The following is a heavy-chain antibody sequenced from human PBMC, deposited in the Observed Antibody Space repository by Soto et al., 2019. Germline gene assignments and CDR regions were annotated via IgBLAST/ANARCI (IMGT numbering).Heavy chain of an antibody. CDR1: GFTFSSYA. CDR3: AKDHLWVPEPIWFGELSHYFDY. J-gene: IGHJ4*02. D-gene: IGHD3-10*01. V-gene: IGHV3-23*01. CDR2: ISGSGGST. Sequence: GGSLRLSCAASGFTFSSYAMSWVRQAPGKGLEWVSAISGSGGSTYYADSVKGRFTISRDNSKNTLYLQMNSLRAEDTAVYYCAKDHLWVPEPIWFGELSHYFDYWGQGTLVTVSS.